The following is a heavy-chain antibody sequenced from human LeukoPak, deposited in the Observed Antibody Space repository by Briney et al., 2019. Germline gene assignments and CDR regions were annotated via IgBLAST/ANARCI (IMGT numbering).Heavy chain of an antibody. CDR3: VKEYHSRGFGAYFDY. J-gene: IGHJ4*02. V-gene: IGHV3-30*18. D-gene: IGHD3-3*01. Sequence: GSLRLSCAASGFTFSGSWMSWVRQAPGKGLEWVAVISSDGSIKVYADSVKGRFTLSRDNSINTVDLQMNSLRAEDTAVYYCVKEYHSRGFGAYFDYWGQGTLVTVSS. CDR2: ISSDGSIK. CDR1: GFTFSGSW.